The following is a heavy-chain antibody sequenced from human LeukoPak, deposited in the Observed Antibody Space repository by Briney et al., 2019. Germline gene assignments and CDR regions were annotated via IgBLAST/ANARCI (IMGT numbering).Heavy chain of an antibody. CDR2: IYYSRTT. J-gene: IGHJ2*01. D-gene: IGHD1-26*01. CDR1: GGFISSYY. V-gene: IGHV4-59*01. Sequence: SETLSLTCTVSGGFISSYYWSWIRQPPWKGLEWIGYIYYSRTTEYNPSLKSRVTISADTSKNQFSLKLNSVTAADTAVYYCVRRQWELQYFDLWGRGTLVAVSS. CDR3: VRRQWELQYFDL.